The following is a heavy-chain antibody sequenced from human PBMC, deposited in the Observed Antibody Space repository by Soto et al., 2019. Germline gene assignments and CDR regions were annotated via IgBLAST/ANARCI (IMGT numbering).Heavy chain of an antibody. V-gene: IGHV4-34*01. CDR3: ARVGLLYDSSGYLDY. CDR1: GGSFSGYY. D-gene: IGHD3-22*01. CDR2: INHSGST. J-gene: IGHJ4*02. Sequence: QVQLQQWGAGLLKPSETLSLTCAVYGGSFSGYYWSWIRQPPGKGLEWIGEINHSGSTNYNPSLKSRVTISVDTSKNQFSLKLSSVTAADTAVYYCARVGLLYDSSGYLDYWGQGTLVTVSS.